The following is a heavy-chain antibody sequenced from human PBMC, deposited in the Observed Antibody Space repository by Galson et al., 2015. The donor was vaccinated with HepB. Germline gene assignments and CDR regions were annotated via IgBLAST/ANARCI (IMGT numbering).Heavy chain of an antibody. CDR2: IWYDESDK. J-gene: IGHJ4*02. V-gene: IGHV3-33*08. D-gene: IGHD7-27*01. Sequence: SLRLSCAASGFTFSSYAMHWVRQAPGKGLEWVARIWYDESDKLYVDSVEDRFTISRDDSKNTLYLQMNSLRAEDTAVYHCAREEAGDYHFDYWGQGTLVTVSS. CDR1: GFTFSSYA. CDR3: AREEAGDYHFDY.